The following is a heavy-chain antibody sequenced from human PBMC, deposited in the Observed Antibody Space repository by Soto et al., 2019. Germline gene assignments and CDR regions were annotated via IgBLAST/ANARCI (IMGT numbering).Heavy chain of an antibody. V-gene: IGHV3-30*18. CDR2: ISDDGSNK. D-gene: IGHD3-3*01. J-gene: IGHJ6*02. Sequence: RWVSKKKGKGLEWVAFISDDGSNKYYADSMKGRFTMSRDNSKSTLYLQMSSLRVEDTAVYYCTKRKNVLRFLEWSSGMEFWGHGITISAS. CDR3: TKRKNVLRFLEWSSGMEF.